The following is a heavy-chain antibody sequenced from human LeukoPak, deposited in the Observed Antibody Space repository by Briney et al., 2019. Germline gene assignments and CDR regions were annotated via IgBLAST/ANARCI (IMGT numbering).Heavy chain of an antibody. V-gene: IGHV4-39*01. CDR3: ARHGYSTNGLCDPPDY. J-gene: IGHJ4*02. CDR1: GGSISSSSYY. Sequence: SETLSLTCTVSGGSISSSSYYWGWLRQPPGKGLEWIGRIYYSGSTYYNPSLKSRVTISVDTSKNQFSLKLSSVTAADTAVYYCARHGYSTNGLCDPPDYWGQGTLVTASS. D-gene: IGHD2-8*01. CDR2: IYYSGST.